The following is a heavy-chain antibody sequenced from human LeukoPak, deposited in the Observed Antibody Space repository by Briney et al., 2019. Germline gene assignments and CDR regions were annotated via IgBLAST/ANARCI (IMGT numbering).Heavy chain of an antibody. J-gene: IGHJ4*02. D-gene: IGHD6-13*01. CDR3: ARGGTSSSWNY. CDR1: GFTFSSYS. CDR2: ISSTSTYI. Sequence: PGGSLRLSCAASGFTFSSYSMNWVRQAPGKGLEWVSSISSTSTYIFYAYSVKGRFTIPRDNAKNSLYLQMNSLRAEDTAVYYCARGGTSSSWNYWGQGTLVTVSS. V-gene: IGHV3-21*01.